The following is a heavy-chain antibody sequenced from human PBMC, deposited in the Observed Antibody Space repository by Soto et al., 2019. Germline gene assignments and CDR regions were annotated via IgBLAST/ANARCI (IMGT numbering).Heavy chain of an antibody. V-gene: IGHV3-23*01. CDR2: ISGSGGST. D-gene: IGHD3-22*01. CDR3: AKGGPKMIVGGYYFDY. Sequence: QPGGSLRLSXAASGFTFSSYAMSWVRQAPGKGLEWVSAISGSGGSTYYADSVKGRFTISRDNSKNTLYLQMNSLRAEDTAVYYCAKGGPKMIVGGYYFDYWGQGTLVTVSS. CDR1: GFTFSSYA. J-gene: IGHJ4*02.